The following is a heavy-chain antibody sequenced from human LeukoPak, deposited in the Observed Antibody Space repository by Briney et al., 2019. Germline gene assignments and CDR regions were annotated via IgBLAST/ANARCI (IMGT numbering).Heavy chain of an antibody. CDR2: ISGSGGST. J-gene: IGHJ4*02. CDR3: AKVPPPYSSGWDYFDY. V-gene: IGHV3-23*01. Sequence: GGSLRLSCAASGFTFSSYAMSWVRQAPGKGLEWVSAISGSGGSTYYADSVKGRFTISRDTSKHTPYLQMNSLRAEDTAVYYCAKVPPPYSSGWDYFDYWGQGTLVTVSS. D-gene: IGHD6-19*01. CDR1: GFTFSSYA.